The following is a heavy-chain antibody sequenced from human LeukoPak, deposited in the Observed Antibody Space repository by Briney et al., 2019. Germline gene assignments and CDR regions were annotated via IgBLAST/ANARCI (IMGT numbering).Heavy chain of an antibody. D-gene: IGHD3-3*01. CDR1: GYTFTGYY. CDR2: INPNSGGT. Sequence: VASVKVSCKASGYTFTGYYMHWVRQAPGQGLEWMGWINPNSGGTNYARKFQGRVTMTRDTSISTAYMELSRLRSDDTAVYYCVRDYDFWSGYLFDYWGQGTLVTVSS. V-gene: IGHV1-2*02. CDR3: VRDYDFWSGYLFDY. J-gene: IGHJ4*02.